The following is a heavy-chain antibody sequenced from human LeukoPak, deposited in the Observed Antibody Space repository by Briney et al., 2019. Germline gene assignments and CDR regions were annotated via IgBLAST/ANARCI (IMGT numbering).Heavy chain of an antibody. V-gene: IGHV1-2*02. CDR2: INPNSGGT. Sequence: ASVKVSCKASGGTFSSYTISWVRQAPGQGLEWMGWINPNSGGTNYAQKFQGRVTMTRGTSISTAYMELSRLRSDDTAVYYCARDYCSSTSCYIFDYWGQGTLVTVSS. CDR3: ARDYCSSTSCYIFDY. CDR1: GGTFSSYT. J-gene: IGHJ4*02. D-gene: IGHD2-2*01.